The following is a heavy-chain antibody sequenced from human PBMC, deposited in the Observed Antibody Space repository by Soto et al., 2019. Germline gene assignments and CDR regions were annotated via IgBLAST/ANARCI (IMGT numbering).Heavy chain of an antibody. V-gene: IGHV4-39*01. CDR3: ARGPMHIVVVIAIPGSAFDI. D-gene: IGHD2-21*01. CDR2: IYYSGST. Sequence: SETLSLTCTVSGGSISSSSYYWGWIRQPPGKGLEWIGSIYYSGSTYYNPSLKSRVTISVDTSKNQFSLKLSSVTAADTAVYYCARGPMHIVVVIAIPGSAFDIWGQGTMVTVSS. J-gene: IGHJ3*02. CDR1: GGSISSSSYY.